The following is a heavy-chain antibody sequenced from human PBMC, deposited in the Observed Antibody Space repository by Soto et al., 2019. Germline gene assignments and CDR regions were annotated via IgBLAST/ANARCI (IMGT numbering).Heavy chain of an antibody. V-gene: IGHV4-39*01. CDR2: IYHSGST. CDR1: NGSISSAIYY. Sequence: PSETLSLTCTVSNGSISSAIYYWGWIRQPPGKGLEWIGSIYHSGSTYYNPSLQGRVTISVDTSKNQFSLKLSSVTAADTVVYFCAGRCSLASVQVYFGEISNYNWFDPWGQGTPVTVSS. D-gene: IGHD3-10*01. J-gene: IGHJ5*02. CDR3: AGRCSLASVQVYFGEISNYNWFDP.